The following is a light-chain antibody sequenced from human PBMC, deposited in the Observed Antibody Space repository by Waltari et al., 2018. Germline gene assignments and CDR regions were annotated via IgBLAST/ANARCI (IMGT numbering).Light chain of an antibody. CDR1: SSDVWASNL. V-gene: IGLV2-23*02. J-gene: IGLJ3*02. CDR2: EVN. Sequence: QSALTQPASVSGSPGQSITISCTGTSSDVWASNLISWYQQHPGKAPTLMIYEVNKRPSGVSNRFSGSKSDNTASLTISGLQAEDEADYYCCSYAGRSTLVFGGGTNLTVL. CDR3: CSYAGRSTLV.